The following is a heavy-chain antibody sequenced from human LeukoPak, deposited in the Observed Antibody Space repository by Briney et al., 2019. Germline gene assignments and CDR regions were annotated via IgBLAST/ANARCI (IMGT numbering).Heavy chain of an antibody. CDR2: INHSGI. J-gene: IGHJ4*02. D-gene: IGHD3-22*01. CDR3: TGKYYYDSSGYYYADY. V-gene: IGHV4-34*01. Sequence: SETLSLTCAVYGGSFSGYYWNWIRQPPGKGLEWIGEINHSGIKYNPSLKSRLTISLDTSKNQFSLKLSSVTAADTAVYYCTGKYYYDSSGYYYADYWGQGTLVTVSS. CDR1: GGSFSGYY.